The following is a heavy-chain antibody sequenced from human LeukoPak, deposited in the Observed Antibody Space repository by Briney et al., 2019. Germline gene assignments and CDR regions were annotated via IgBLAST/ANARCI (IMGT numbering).Heavy chain of an antibody. D-gene: IGHD6-19*01. V-gene: IGHV3-53*01. CDR1: GFTVSSNY. CDR3: AKGSSSGWYDSFDY. Sequence: PGGSLRLSCAVSGFTVSSNYMSWVRQAPGKGLEWVSVIYGGGDTHYADSVKGRFTISRDNSKNTVYLQMNSLTAEDTAVYYCAKGSSSGWYDSFDYWGQGTLVTVSS. CDR2: IYGGGDT. J-gene: IGHJ4*02.